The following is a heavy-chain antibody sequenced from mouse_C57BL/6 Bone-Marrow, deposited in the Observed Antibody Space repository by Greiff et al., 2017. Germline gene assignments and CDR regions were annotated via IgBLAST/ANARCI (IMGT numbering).Heavy chain of an antibody. D-gene: IGHD2-4*01. CDR3: AIRDDYDGYAMDY. CDR1: GYTFTSYW. J-gene: IGHJ4*01. V-gene: IGHV1-74*01. Sequence: QVQLQQPGAELVKPGASVKVSCKASGYTFTSYWMHWVKQRPGQGLEWIGRIHPSDGDTNYNQKFKGKATLTVDKSSSTAYMQLSSLTSEDSAVYYCAIRDDYDGYAMDYWGQGSSVTVCS. CDR2: IHPSDGDT.